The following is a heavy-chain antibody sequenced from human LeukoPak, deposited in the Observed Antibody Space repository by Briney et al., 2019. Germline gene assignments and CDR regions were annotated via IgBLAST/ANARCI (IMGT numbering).Heavy chain of an antibody. CDR2: VNPNSGGT. V-gene: IGHV1-2*04. D-gene: IGHD3-3*01. Sequence: ASVKVSCKASGYTFTCYYMHWVRQAPGQGLEWMGWVNPNSGGTNYAQKFQGWVTMTRDTSISTAYMELSRLRSDDTAVYYCARAKYYDFWSGYYTTSPFDYWGQGTLVTVSS. CDR1: GYTFTCYY. CDR3: ARAKYYDFWSGYYTTSPFDY. J-gene: IGHJ4*02.